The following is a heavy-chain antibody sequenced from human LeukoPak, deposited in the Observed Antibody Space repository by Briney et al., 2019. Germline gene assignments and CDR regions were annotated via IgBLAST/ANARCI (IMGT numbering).Heavy chain of an antibody. J-gene: IGHJ6*02. D-gene: IGHD3-10*01. V-gene: IGHV3-23*01. CDR3: AKPPYGYYGMDV. CDR2: ISGSGGST. CDR1: GFTVSSNY. Sequence: GGSLRLSCAASGFTVSSNYMSWVRQAPGKGLEWVSAISGSGGSTYYADSVKGRFTISRDNSKNTLYLQMNSLRAEDTAVYYCAKPPYGYYGMDVWGQGTTVTVSS.